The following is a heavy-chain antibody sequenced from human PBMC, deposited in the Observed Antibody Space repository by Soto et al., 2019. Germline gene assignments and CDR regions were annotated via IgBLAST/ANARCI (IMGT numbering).Heavy chain of an antibody. Sequence: QITLKESGPTLVKPTQTLTLTCTFSGFSLSTSGVGVGWIRQPPGKALEWLALIYWDDDKRYSPSLKSRLTITKDTSKNQVVLTMTNMDLVDTATYYWAHVVTRLWYFDLWGRGTLVTVSS. J-gene: IGHJ2*01. D-gene: IGHD2-21*02. V-gene: IGHV2-5*02. CDR1: GFSLSTSGVG. CDR2: IYWDDDK. CDR3: AHVVTRLWYFDL.